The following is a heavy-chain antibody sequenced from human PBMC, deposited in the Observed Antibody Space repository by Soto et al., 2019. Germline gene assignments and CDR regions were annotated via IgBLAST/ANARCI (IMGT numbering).Heavy chain of an antibody. J-gene: IGHJ6*02. V-gene: IGHV3-30*18. CDR3: AKGPIRYYDFWSGPYGMDV. CDR2: ISYDGSNK. Sequence: ESGGGVVQPGRSLRLSCAASGFTFSSYGMHWVRQAPGKGLEWVAVISYDGSNKYYADSVKGRFTISRDNSKNTLYLQMNSLRAEDTAVYYCAKGPIRYYDFWSGPYGMDVWGQGTTVTVSS. D-gene: IGHD3-3*01. CDR1: GFTFSSYG.